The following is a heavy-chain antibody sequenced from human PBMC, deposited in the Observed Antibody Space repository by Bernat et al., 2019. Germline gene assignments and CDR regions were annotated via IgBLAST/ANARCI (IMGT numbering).Heavy chain of an antibody. V-gene: IGHV4-39*01. CDR1: GGSISSSSYY. Sequence: QLQLQESGPGLVKPSETLSLTCTVSGGSISSSSYYWGWIRQPPGKGLEWIGSIYYSGSTYYNPSLKSRVTISVDTSKNQFSLKLSSVTAADTAVYYCARTFYCGDSYNWFDPWGQGTLVTVSS. J-gene: IGHJ5*02. CDR3: ARTFYCGDSYNWFDP. CDR2: IYYSGST. D-gene: IGHD4-17*01.